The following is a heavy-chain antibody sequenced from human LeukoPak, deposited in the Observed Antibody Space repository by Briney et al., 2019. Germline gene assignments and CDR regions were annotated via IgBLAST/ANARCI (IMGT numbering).Heavy chain of an antibody. Sequence: PGWSLRLSCAASGFTFDDYAMHWVRQAPGKGLEWVSGISWNSGSIGYADSVKGRFTISRDNAKNSLYLQMNSLRAEDTALYYCAKAGWDYGDYLGYWGQGTPVTVSS. CDR3: AKAGWDYGDYLGY. V-gene: IGHV3-9*01. CDR2: ISWNSGSI. J-gene: IGHJ4*02. CDR1: GFTFDDYA. D-gene: IGHD4-17*01.